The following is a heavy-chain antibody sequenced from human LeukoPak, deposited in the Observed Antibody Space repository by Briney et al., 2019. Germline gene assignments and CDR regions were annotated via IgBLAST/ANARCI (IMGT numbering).Heavy chain of an antibody. V-gene: IGHV1-18*01. CDR3: ARITYDFWSGYYMPDDP. D-gene: IGHD3-3*01. J-gene: IGHJ5*02. Sequence: GASVKVSCKASGYTFTSYGISWVRQAPGQGLEWMGWINIYNGNTDYAQKLRGRVTMTTDTSTSTAYLELRGLRSDDTAVYYCARITYDFWSGYYMPDDPWGQGTLVTVSS. CDR1: GYTFTSYG. CDR2: INIYNGNT.